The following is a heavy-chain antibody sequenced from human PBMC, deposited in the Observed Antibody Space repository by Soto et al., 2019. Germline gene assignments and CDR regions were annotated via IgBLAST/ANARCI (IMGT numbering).Heavy chain of an antibody. V-gene: IGHV3-30*04. D-gene: IGHD6-19*01. CDR2: MSHDGGNK. CDR1: GFTFSTYA. Sequence: QVQLVESGGGVVQPGRSLRLSCAASGFTFSTYAIHWVRQAPGKGLEWVAVMSHDGGNKYYAESVKGRFTISRDNSKNSLYLQMNSLRAEDTAVYSCARAGRERQWLDFFDYWGQGTLVTVSS. J-gene: IGHJ4*02. CDR3: ARAGRERQWLDFFDY.